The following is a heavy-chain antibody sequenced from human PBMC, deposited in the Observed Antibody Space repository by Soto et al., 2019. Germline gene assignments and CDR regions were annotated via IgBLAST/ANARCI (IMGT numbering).Heavy chain of an antibody. D-gene: IGHD6-19*01. CDR2: ISSSSSYI. Sequence: SGGSLRLSCAASGFTFSSYSMNWVRQAPGKGLEWVSSISSSSSYIYYADSVKGRFTISRDNAKNSLYLQMNSLRAEDTAVYYCARCPVAVAGNDFDYWGQGTLVTVSS. CDR1: GFTFSSYS. J-gene: IGHJ4*02. CDR3: ARCPVAVAGNDFDY. V-gene: IGHV3-21*01.